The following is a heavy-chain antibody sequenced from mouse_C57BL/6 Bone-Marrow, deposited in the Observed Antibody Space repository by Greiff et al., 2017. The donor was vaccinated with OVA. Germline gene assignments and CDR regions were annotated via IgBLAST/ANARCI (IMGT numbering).Heavy chain of an antibody. Sequence: EVQVVESGPGMVKPSQSLSLTCTVTGYSITSGYDWHWIRHFPGNKLEWMGYISYSGSTNYNPSLKSRISITHDTSKNLFFLKLNSVTTEDTATYYCARDTYYWYFDVWGTGTTVTVSS. CDR3: ARDTYYWYFDV. J-gene: IGHJ1*03. V-gene: IGHV3-1*01. CDR1: GYSITSGYD. CDR2: ISYSGST.